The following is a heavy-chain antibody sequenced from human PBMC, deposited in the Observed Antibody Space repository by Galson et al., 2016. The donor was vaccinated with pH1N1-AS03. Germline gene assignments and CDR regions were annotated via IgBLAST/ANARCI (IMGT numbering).Heavy chain of an antibody. CDR1: GFTFGGYW. CDR3: ARAYYYGSAGSYSLDY. Sequence: SLRLSCAASGFTFGGYWMHWVRQGPGKGLEWVSHIHTDGSRTTYADSVKGRFTISRDNAKNTLYLQMSSLRAEDTAVYYCARAYYYGSAGSYSLDYWGQGTLVTVSS. D-gene: IGHD3-10*01. CDR2: IHTDGSRT. V-gene: IGHV3-74*01. J-gene: IGHJ4*02.